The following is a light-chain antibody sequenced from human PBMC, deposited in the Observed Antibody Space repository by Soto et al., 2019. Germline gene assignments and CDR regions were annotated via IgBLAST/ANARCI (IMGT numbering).Light chain of an antibody. CDR2: DAS. CDR3: QQYGSSIT. V-gene: IGKV3-20*01. CDR1: QSVSSS. J-gene: IGKJ5*01. Sequence: EIVVTHSPATLSVSPCERATLSFRASQSVSSSLAWYQQKPGQAPRLLIYDASSRATGIPDRFSGSGSGTDFTLTINSLEPEDFAVYYCQQYGSSITFGQGTRLENK.